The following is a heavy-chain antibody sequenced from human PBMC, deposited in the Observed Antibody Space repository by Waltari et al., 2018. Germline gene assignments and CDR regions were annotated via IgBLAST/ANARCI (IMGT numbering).Heavy chain of an antibody. CDR1: GFTFSSYA. D-gene: IGHD3-16*01. Sequence: QVQLVESGGGVVQPGRSLRLSCAASGFTFSSYAMHWVRQAPAKGLEWVAVISYDGSNKYYADSVKGRFTISRDNSKNTLYLQMNSLRAEDTAVYYCARDRDMITFGGGDAFDIWGQGTMVTVSS. CDR2: ISYDGSNK. J-gene: IGHJ3*02. V-gene: IGHV3-30*01. CDR3: ARDRDMITFGGGDAFDI.